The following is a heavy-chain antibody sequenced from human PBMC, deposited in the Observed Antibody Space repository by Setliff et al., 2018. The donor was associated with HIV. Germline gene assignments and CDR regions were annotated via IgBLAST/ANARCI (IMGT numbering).Heavy chain of an antibody. J-gene: IGHJ6*03. CDR3: ARAPNKPYYYTDV. CDR1: GGSISSGVYY. D-gene: IGHD7-27*01. CDR2: IYHSGST. V-gene: IGHV4-31*03. Sequence: SETLSLTCTVSGGSISSGVYYWSWIRLHPGKGLEWIGYIYHSGSTYYNPSLKSRVSISLDTSKNQFSLKLSSVTAADTAVYYCARAPNKPYYYTDVWGKGTTVTV.